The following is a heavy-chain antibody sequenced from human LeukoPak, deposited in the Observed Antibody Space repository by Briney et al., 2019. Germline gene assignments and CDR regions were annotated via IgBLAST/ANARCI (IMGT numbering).Heavy chain of an antibody. Sequence: GGSLRLSCAASGFAFTSYSMSWVRQAPGKGLEWVSGTSDRGDYTYYADSVKGRFTISRDNSKNTLYLQMNSLRAEDTALYFCAKKAQYNGNYPLDYWGQGTLVTVPS. CDR3: AKKAQYNGNYPLDY. D-gene: IGHD1-26*01. CDR2: TSDRGDYT. CDR1: GFAFTSYS. J-gene: IGHJ4*02. V-gene: IGHV3-23*01.